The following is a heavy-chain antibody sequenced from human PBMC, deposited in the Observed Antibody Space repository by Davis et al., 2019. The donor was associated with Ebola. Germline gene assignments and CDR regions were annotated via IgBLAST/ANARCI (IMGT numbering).Heavy chain of an antibody. D-gene: IGHD2-15*01. CDR1: GFTFSDNW. J-gene: IGHJ4*02. V-gene: IGHV3-74*01. Sequence: GESLKISCRVSGFTFSDNWMTWVRQVPGKGLAWVSSINRDGTTKTYADSVKGRFTVSRDNAKSTLYLQMNSLRVEDTAVYYCASYVVGWGRGTLVTVSS. CDR2: INRDGTTK. CDR3: ASYVVG.